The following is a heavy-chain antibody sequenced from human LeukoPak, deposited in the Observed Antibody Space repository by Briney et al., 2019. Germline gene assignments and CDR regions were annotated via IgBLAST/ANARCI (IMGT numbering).Heavy chain of an antibody. V-gene: IGHV3-21*01. CDR1: GYTFSSYS. CDR3: ARDLNYYGSGSSTDY. Sequence: GGSLRLSCAASGYTFSSYSMNWVRQAPGQGLEWVSSISSSSYIYYADSVKGRFTISRDNAKNSLYLQMNSLRAEDTAVYYCARDLNYYGSGSSTDYWGQGTLVTVSS. CDR2: ISSSSYI. J-gene: IGHJ4*02. D-gene: IGHD3-10*01.